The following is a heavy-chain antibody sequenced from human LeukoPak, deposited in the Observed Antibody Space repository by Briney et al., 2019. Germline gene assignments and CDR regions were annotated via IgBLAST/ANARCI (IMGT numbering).Heavy chain of an antibody. J-gene: IGHJ6*02. CDR2: MNPNSGGT. CDR3: ARDYSGYNYPDPPPPHNGMDV. V-gene: IGHV1-2*02. D-gene: IGHD5-24*01. Sequence: GASVKVSFKASGYTFTGYYMHWVRQAPGQGLEWMGWMNPNSGGTNYAQKFQGRATMTRDTSISTAYMELSSLRSDDTAVYSCARDYSGYNYPDPPPPHNGMDVWGQGTTVTVSS. CDR1: GYTFTGYY.